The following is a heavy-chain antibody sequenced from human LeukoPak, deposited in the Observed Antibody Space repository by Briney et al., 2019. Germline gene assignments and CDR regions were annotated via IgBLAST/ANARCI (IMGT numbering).Heavy chain of an antibody. CDR2: IYYSGST. Sequence: SETLSLTCTVSGGSISSYYWSWIRQPPGKGLEWIGYIYYSGSTNYNPSLKSRVTISVDTSKNQFSLKLSSVTAADTAVYYCARGRTFFDYWGQGTLVTVSS. J-gene: IGHJ4*02. CDR3: ARGRTFFDY. V-gene: IGHV4-59*01. D-gene: IGHD3-16*01. CDR1: GGSISSYY.